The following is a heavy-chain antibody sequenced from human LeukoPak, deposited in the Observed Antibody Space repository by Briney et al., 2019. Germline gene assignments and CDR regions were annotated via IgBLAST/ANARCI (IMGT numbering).Heavy chain of an antibody. Sequence: GGSLRLSCAASGSTFSSYAMSWVRQAPGKGLEWVSAISGSGGSTYYADSVKGRFTISRDNSKNTLYLQMNSLRAEDTAVYYCAKGREVSRYSSGLNFDYWGQGTLVTVSS. CDR2: ISGSGGST. J-gene: IGHJ4*02. CDR1: GSTFSSYA. CDR3: AKGREVSRYSSGLNFDY. D-gene: IGHD6-19*01. V-gene: IGHV3-23*01.